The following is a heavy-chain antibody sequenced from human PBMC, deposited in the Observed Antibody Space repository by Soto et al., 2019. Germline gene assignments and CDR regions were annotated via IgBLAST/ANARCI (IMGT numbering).Heavy chain of an antibody. Sequence: GGSLRLSCAASGFTFSSYAMHWVRQAPGKGLEWVAVISYDGSNKYYADSVKGRFTISRDNSKNTLYLQMNSLRAEDTAVYYCAKGGKLHYYGMDVWGQGTTVTVSS. CDR2: ISYDGSNK. J-gene: IGHJ6*02. D-gene: IGHD1-7*01. V-gene: IGHV3-30-3*01. CDR1: GFTFSSYA. CDR3: AKGGKLHYYGMDV.